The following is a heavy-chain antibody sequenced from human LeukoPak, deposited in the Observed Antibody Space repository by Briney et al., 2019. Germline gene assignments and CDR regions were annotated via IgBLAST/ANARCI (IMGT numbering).Heavy chain of an antibody. Sequence: PGGSLRLSCAASGFTFSSYGMHWARQAPGKGLEWVAVIWYDGSNKYYADSAKGRLTISRDDSKNTLYLQMNSLRAEDTAVYYCARGLTASGFDYWGQGTLVTVSS. CDR3: ARGLTASGFDY. D-gene: IGHD5-18*01. J-gene: IGHJ4*02. CDR2: IWYDGSNK. CDR1: GFTFSSYG. V-gene: IGHV3-33*01.